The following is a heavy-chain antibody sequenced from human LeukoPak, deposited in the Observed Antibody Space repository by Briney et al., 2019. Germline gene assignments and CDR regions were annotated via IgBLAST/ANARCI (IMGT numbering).Heavy chain of an antibody. Sequence: PGGSLRLSCAASGFTFSSYEMNWVRQAPGKGLEWVSYISSSGSTIYYADSVKGRFTISRDNAKNSLYLQMNSLRAEDTAVYYCARPSGSNYVYNWFDPWGQGTLVTVSS. CDR2: ISSSGSTI. CDR3: ARPSGSNYVYNWFDP. D-gene: IGHD4-11*01. V-gene: IGHV3-48*03. J-gene: IGHJ5*02. CDR1: GFTFSSYE.